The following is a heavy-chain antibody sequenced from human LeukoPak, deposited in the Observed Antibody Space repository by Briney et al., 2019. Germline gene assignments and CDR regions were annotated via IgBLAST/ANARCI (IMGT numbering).Heavy chain of an antibody. D-gene: IGHD3-10*01. Sequence: GASVKVSCKASGYTSTSYAMHWVRQAPGQRLEWMGWINAGNGNTKYSQKFQGRVTITRDTSASTAYMELSSLRSEDTAVYYCARNHYGSGSYPADYWGQGTLVTVSS. V-gene: IGHV1-3*01. CDR2: INAGNGNT. CDR3: ARNHYGSGSYPADY. J-gene: IGHJ4*02. CDR1: GYTSTSYA.